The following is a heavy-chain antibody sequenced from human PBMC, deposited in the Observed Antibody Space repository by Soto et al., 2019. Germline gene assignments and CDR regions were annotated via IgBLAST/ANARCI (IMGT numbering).Heavy chain of an antibody. Sequence: GGSLRLSXAASGFTFSSYGMHWVRQAPGKGLEWVAVISSDGTSRFYADSVKGRFTISRDNSKNTLYLQMNSLRAEDTAMYYCARVRVKDYYYYAMGVWGQGTTVTVSS. CDR1: GFTFSSYG. J-gene: IGHJ6*02. CDR3: ARVRVKDYYYYAMGV. V-gene: IGHV3-30*03. CDR2: ISSDGTSR. D-gene: IGHD4-4*01.